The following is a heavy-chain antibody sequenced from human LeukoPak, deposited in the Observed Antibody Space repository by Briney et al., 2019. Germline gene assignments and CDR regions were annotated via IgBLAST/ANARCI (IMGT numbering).Heavy chain of an antibody. J-gene: IGHJ6*02. CDR3: ARVPQSLYRMYV. V-gene: IGHV1-8*01. CDR2: MNPNSGNT. CDR1: GYTFTSYD. D-gene: IGHD1-26*01. Sequence: ASVKVSCKASGYTFTSYDINWVRQATGQGLEWMGWMNPNSGNTGYAQKFQGRVTMTRNTSISTAYMELSSLRSEDTAVYYCARVPQSLYRMYVWGQGTTVTVSS.